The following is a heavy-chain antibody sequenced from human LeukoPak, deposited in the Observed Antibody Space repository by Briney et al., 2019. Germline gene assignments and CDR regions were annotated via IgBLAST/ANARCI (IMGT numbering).Heavy chain of an antibody. Sequence: GGSLRLSCAASGFTFSSYGMHWVRQAPGKGLEWVAFIRFDGNNKYYADSVKGRFTISRDNSKNTLYLQMNSLRAEDTAVYYCAKGWREQLVHDAFDIWGQGTMVTVSS. V-gene: IGHV3-30*02. CDR2: IRFDGNNK. J-gene: IGHJ3*02. CDR1: GFTFSSYG. D-gene: IGHD6-13*01. CDR3: AKGWREQLVHDAFDI.